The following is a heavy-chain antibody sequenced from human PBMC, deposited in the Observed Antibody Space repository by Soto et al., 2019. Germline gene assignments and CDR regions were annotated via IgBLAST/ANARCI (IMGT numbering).Heavy chain of an antibody. Sequence: GGSLRLSCAASGFTFSSYAMHWVRQAPGKGLEWVAVISYDGSNKYYADSVKGRFTISRDNSKNTLYLQMNSLRAEDTAVYYCARARYGEIWFDPWGQGTLVTVSS. J-gene: IGHJ5*02. D-gene: IGHD4-17*01. CDR2: ISYDGSNK. V-gene: IGHV3-30-3*01. CDR1: GFTFSSYA. CDR3: ARARYGEIWFDP.